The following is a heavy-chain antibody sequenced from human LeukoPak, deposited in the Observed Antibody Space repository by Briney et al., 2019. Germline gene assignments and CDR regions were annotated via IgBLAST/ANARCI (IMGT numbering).Heavy chain of an antibody. CDR2: ISSSSSYI. CDR1: GFTFSSYS. D-gene: IGHD3-10*01. Sequence: GGSLRLSCAASGFTFSSYSMNWVRQAPGKGLEWVSSISSSSSYIYYADSVKGRFTISRDNSKNTLYLQMNSLRAEDTAVYYCARGRAATMVRGVIPKFDYWGQGTLVTVSS. J-gene: IGHJ4*02. V-gene: IGHV3-21*01. CDR3: ARGRAATMVRGVIPKFDY.